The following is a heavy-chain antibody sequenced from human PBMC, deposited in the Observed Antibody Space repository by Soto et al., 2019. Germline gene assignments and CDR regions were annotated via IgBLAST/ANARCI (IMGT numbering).Heavy chain of an antibody. CDR1: GGSISSGDYY. D-gene: IGHD3-22*01. CDR2: IYYSGST. Sequence: SETLSLTCTVSGGSISSGDYYWRWIRQPPGKGLEWIGYIYYSGSTYYNPSLKSRVTISVDTSKNQFSLKLSSVTAADTAVYYCARVRDYYDSSGYWDYWGQGTLVTVSS. J-gene: IGHJ4*02. CDR3: ARVRDYYDSSGYWDY. V-gene: IGHV4-30-4*01.